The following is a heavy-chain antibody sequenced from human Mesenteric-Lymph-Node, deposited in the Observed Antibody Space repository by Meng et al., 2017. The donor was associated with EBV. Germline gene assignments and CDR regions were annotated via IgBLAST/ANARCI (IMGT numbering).Heavy chain of an antibody. V-gene: IGHV6-1*01. CDR1: GDSVSSSSAA. CDR2: TYYRSKWYN. CDR3: ARGATSVFDL. Sequence: QVQLQLSGPGLVMLSQTLSLTCVIPGDSVSSSSAAWTWIRQSPSRGLEWLGRTYYRSKWYNDYAVFVKSRITINPDTSKNQFSLQLNSVTPEDTAVYYCARGATSVFDLWGRGTLVTVSS. J-gene: IGHJ2*01.